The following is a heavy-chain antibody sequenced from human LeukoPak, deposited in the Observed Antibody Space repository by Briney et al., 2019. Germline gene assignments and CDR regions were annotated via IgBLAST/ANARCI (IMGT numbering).Heavy chain of an antibody. D-gene: IGHD5-24*01. CDR1: GGSFSGYY. CDR3: ARQGDGYNLNWFDP. V-gene: IGHV4-34*01. Sequence: SETLSLTCAVYGGSFSGYYWSWIRQPPGKGLEWIGEINHSGSTNYNPSLKSRVTISVDTSKNQFSLKLTSVTAPDTAVYYCARQGDGYNLNWFDPWGQGTLVTVSS. CDR2: INHSGST. J-gene: IGHJ5*02.